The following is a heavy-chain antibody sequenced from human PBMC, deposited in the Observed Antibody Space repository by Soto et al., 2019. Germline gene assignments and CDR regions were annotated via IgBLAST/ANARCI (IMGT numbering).Heavy chain of an antibody. CDR2: IVVGSGNT. CDR3: AADLWFGELFHYGMDV. V-gene: IGHV1-58*02. J-gene: IGHJ6*02. Sequence: QMQLVQSGPEVKKPGTSVKVSCKASGFTFTSSAMQWVRQARGQRLEWIGWIVVGSGNTNYAQKFQERVTITRDMSTSTAYMELRSLRSEDTAVYYCAADLWFGELFHYGMDVWGQGTTVTVSS. D-gene: IGHD3-10*01. CDR1: GFTFTSSA.